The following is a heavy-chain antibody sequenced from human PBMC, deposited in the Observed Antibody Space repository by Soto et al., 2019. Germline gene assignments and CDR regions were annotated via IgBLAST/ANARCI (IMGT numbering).Heavy chain of an antibody. CDR3: AGGGVRGVITRTRDYYGMDV. Sequence: ASVKVSCKASGYTFTSYDINWVRQATGQGLEWMGWMNPNSGNTGYAQKFQGRVTMTRNTSISTAYMELSSLRASDTAMYYCAGGGVRGVITRTRDYYGMDVWGQGTTVTVSS. CDR1: GYTFTSYD. V-gene: IGHV1-8*01. CDR2: MNPNSGNT. J-gene: IGHJ6*02. D-gene: IGHD3-10*01.